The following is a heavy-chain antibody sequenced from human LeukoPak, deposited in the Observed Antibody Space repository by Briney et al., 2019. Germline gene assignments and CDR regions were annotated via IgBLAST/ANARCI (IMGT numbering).Heavy chain of an antibody. CDR1: GFTFSRYW. CDR2: ISWNSGSI. Sequence: PGGSLRLSCAASGFTFSRYWMHWVRQAPGKGLVWVSGISWNSGSIGYADSVKGRFTISRDNVRNSLYMQMNSLSAEDTALYYCAKDRMITFGGIDYWGQGTLVTVSS. V-gene: IGHV3-9*01. CDR3: AKDRMITFGGIDY. D-gene: IGHD3-16*01. J-gene: IGHJ4*02.